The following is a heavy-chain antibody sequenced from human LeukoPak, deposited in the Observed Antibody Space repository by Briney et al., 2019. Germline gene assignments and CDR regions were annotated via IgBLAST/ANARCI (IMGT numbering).Heavy chain of an antibody. CDR3: ARGGWELSY. D-gene: IGHD1-26*01. V-gene: IGHV3-13*01. J-gene: IGHJ4*02. CDR1: GFAFYNYD. Sequence: GGSLRLSCAASGFAFYNYDMHWVRQTGKDLEWVSVIAANGDSYYAGSVKGRFTISRDNGNNALYLQMNSLRDGDTAVYYCARGGWELSYWGQGTLVTVSS. CDR2: IAANGDS.